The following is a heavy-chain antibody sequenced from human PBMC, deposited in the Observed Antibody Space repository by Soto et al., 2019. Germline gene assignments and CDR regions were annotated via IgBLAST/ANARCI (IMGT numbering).Heavy chain of an antibody. Sequence: SETLSLTCAVYGGSFSGYYWSWIRQPPGKGLEWIGEINHSGSTNYNPSLKSRVTISVDTSKNQFSLELSSVTAADTAVYYCARGPYDFWSGSLLRYYYGTDVWGQGTTVTVSS. V-gene: IGHV4-34*01. CDR3: ARGPYDFWSGSLLRYYYGTDV. CDR2: INHSGST. CDR1: GGSFSGYY. J-gene: IGHJ6*02. D-gene: IGHD3-3*01.